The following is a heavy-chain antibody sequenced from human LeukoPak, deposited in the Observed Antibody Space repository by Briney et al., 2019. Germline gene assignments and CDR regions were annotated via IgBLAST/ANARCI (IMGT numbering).Heavy chain of an antibody. CDR2: IWYDGSNK. CDR1: GFTFSSCG. J-gene: IGHJ4*02. Sequence: GGSLRLSCAASGFTFSSCGMHWVRQAPGKGLEWVAVIWYDGSNKYYADSVKGRFTISRDNSKNTLYLQMNSLRAEDTVVYYCAKEGDYWGQGTLVTVSS. CDR3: AKEGDY. V-gene: IGHV3-33*06.